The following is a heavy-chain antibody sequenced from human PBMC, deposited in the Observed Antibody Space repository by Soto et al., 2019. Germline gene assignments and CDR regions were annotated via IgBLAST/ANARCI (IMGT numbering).Heavy chain of an antibody. J-gene: IGHJ5*02. V-gene: IGHV1-18*01. CDR3: ARVCYSSGWYYDWFDP. CDR1: GYTFTSYG. CDR2: ISAYNGNT. Sequence: GASVKVSCKASGYTFTSYGISWVRQAPGQGLEWMGWISAYNGNTNYAQKLQGRVTMTTDTSTSTAYMELRSLRSDDTAVYYCARVCYSSGWYYDWFDPWGQGSLVPVSS. D-gene: IGHD6-19*01.